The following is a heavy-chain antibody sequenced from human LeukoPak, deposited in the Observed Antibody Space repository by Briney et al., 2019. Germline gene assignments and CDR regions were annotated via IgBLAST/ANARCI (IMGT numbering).Heavy chain of an antibody. V-gene: IGHV3-23*01. Sequence: GGSLRLSSAASGFTFSSYAMNWVRQAPGKGLEWVSGISAGGGSTYYADSVKGRFTISRDNSKNTLYLQMNSLTVEDTAVYYCAKSPRSAADDWFDPWGQGTLVTVSS. CDR3: AKSPRSAADDWFDP. D-gene: IGHD6-13*01. CDR1: GFTFSSYA. CDR2: ISAGGGST. J-gene: IGHJ5*02.